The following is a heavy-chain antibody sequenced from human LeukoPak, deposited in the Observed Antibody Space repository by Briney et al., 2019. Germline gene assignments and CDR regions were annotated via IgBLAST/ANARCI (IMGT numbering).Heavy chain of an antibody. D-gene: IGHD3-16*01. CDR3: ARDGGIWYFDY. CDR2: ISYDGSNK. J-gene: IGHJ4*02. CDR1: GFTFSSYA. V-gene: IGHV3-30-3*01. Sequence: GGSLRLSCAASGFTFSSYAMHWVRQAPGKGLEWVAVISYDGSNKYYADSVKGRFTISRDNSKKTLYLQMNSLRAEDTAVYYCARDGGIWYFDYWGQGTLVTVSS.